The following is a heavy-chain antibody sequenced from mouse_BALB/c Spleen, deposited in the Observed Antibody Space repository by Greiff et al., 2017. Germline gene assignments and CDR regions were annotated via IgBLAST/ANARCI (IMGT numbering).Heavy chain of an antibody. CDR2: ISDGGSYT. D-gene: IGHD2-1*01. CDR3: ARERGNWAMDY. V-gene: IGHV5-4*02. CDR1: GFTFSDYY. J-gene: IGHJ4*01. Sequence: EVKLMESGGGLVKPGGSLKLSCAASGFTFSDYYMYWVRQTPEKRLEWVATISDGGSYTYYPDSVKGRFTISRDNAKNNLYLQMSSLKSEDTAMYYCARERGNWAMDYWGQGTSVTVSS.